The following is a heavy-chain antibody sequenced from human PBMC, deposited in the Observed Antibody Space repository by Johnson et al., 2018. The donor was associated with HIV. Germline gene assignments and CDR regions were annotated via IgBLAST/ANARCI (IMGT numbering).Heavy chain of an antibody. CDR1: RFTFSSYG. V-gene: IGHV3-30*03. D-gene: IGHD2-8*01. Sequence: QVQLVESGGGVVQPGRSLRLSCVASRFTFSSYGMHWVRQAPGKGLEWVAVISYDGSIKYFADSVKGRFTISRDNSKNTLHLQMNSLRPEDTAVYYCARNSGNGLVLRGDAFDMWGQGTTVTVSS. CDR2: ISYDGSIK. CDR3: ARNSGNGLVLRGDAFDM. J-gene: IGHJ3*02.